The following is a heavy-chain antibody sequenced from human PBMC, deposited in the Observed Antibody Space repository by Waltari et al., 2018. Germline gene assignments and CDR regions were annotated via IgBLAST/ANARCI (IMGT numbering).Heavy chain of an antibody. D-gene: IGHD4-17*01. V-gene: IGHV3-7*01. J-gene: IGHJ4*02. Sequence: EVQLVESGGNLVQPGGSLRLSCAASGFTFSSYSMSWVRQAPGKGLEWVATIKEGAREWYNVDSVRGRFTISRDNAKNSLYLQMKSLRVEDTAVYYCARHGDDNNPPDHFDFWGQGTLVTVSS. CDR1: GFTFSSYS. CDR3: ARHGDDNNPPDHFDF. CDR2: IKEGAREW.